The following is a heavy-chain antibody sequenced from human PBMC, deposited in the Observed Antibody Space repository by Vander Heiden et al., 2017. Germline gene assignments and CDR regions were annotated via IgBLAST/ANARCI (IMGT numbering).Heavy chain of an antibody. D-gene: IGHD1-26*01. Sequence: QVQLVQSGAEVKKPGSSVKVSCKASGGTFSSYAISWVRQAPGQGLEWMGGIIPIVGTANYAQKFQGRVTITADESTSTAYMELSSLRSEDTAVYYCARDLGIVGATYYYYGMDVWGQGTTVTVSS. CDR2: IIPIVGTA. CDR3: ARDLGIVGATYYYYGMDV. CDR1: GGTFSSYA. V-gene: IGHV1-69*01. J-gene: IGHJ6*02.